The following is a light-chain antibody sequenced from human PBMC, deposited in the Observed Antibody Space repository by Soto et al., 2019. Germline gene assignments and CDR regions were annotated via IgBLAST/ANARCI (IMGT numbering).Light chain of an antibody. CDR2: DAS. V-gene: IGKV3-11*01. Sequence: EIVLTQSPATLSLSPGERATLSCRASQSFSSYLAWYQQKPGQAPRLLIYDASNRATGIPARFSGSGSGTDFTLTISSLEPEDFAFYYCQHRSNWPPKYTFGQGTKLEIK. CDR1: QSFSSY. J-gene: IGKJ2*01. CDR3: QHRSNWPPKYT.